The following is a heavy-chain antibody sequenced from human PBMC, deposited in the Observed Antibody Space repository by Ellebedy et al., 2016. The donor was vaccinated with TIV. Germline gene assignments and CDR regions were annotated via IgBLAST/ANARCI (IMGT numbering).Heavy chain of an antibody. V-gene: IGHV4-59*01. CDR1: GGSISSYY. CDR2: IYYSGST. J-gene: IGHJ4*02. D-gene: IGHD3-10*01. CDR3: ARVVAGSGSYWEDY. Sequence: SETLSLTCTVSGGSISSYYWSWIRQPPGKGLEWIGYIYYSGSTNYNPSLKSRVTISVDTSKNQFSLKLSSVTAADTAVYYCARVVAGSGSYWEDYWGQGTLVTVSS.